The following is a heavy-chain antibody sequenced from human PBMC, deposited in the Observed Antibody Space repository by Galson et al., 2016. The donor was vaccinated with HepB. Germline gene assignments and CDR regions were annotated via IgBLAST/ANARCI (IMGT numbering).Heavy chain of an antibody. CDR3: ARAYGNSEA. V-gene: IGHV1-46*01. Sequence: SVKVSCKASGYVFSTAYLHWVRQAPGQGLEWLGMIHPTEGGTVNAHKFQGRLTSTSDTSTNTVYMELSSLRSDDTAVFYCARAYGNSEAWGQGTLVIVSS. CDR2: IHPTEGGT. CDR1: GYVFSTAY. J-gene: IGHJ5*02. D-gene: IGHD1-14*01.